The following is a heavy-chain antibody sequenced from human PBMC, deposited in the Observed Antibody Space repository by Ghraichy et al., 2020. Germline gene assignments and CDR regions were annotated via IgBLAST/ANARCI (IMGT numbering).Heavy chain of an antibody. V-gene: IGHV3-30*03. CDR1: GFTFSSHG. CDR2: ISDDGTNK. D-gene: IGHD4-23*01. Sequence: GGSLRLSCSASGFTFSSHGIHWVRQAPGKGLEWVAVISDDGTNKFFADSVKGRFTISRDNFENTVYLQMNSLRVEDTAVYSGAREGPPGKSRNWYFDLWGRGTLVSVSS. J-gene: IGHJ2*01. CDR3: AREGPPGKSRNWYFDL.